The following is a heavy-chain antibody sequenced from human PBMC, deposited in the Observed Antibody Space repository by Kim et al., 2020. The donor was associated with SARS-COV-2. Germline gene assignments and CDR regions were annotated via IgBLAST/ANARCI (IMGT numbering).Heavy chain of an antibody. CDR3: ARDQGYGGNSGDYYYGMDV. CDR2: IIPIFGTA. D-gene: IGHD4-17*01. J-gene: IGHJ6*02. Sequence: SVKVSCKASGGTFSSYAISWVRQAPGQGLEWMGGIIPIFGTANYAQKFQGRVTITADESTSTAYMELSSLRSEDTAVYYCARDQGYGGNSGDYYYGMDVWGQGTTVTVSS. CDR1: GGTFSSYA. V-gene: IGHV1-69*13.